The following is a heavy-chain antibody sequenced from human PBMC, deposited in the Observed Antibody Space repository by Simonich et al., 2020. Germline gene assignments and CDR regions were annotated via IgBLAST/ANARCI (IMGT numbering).Heavy chain of an antibody. D-gene: IGHD6-19*01. Sequence: QVQLVQSGAEVKKPGASVKVSCKASGYTFTGYSMHWVRQAPGQGLEGKGRNNPNGGGKTYAQKFQGRCTMAGDTSISTAYMERGRLRADDTAVYYCARELKGVPVGWGSQIDIWGQGTMVTVSS. CDR3: ARELKGVPVGWGSQIDI. CDR1: GYTFTGYS. CDR2: NNPNGGGK. J-gene: IGHJ3*02. V-gene: IGHV1-2*02.